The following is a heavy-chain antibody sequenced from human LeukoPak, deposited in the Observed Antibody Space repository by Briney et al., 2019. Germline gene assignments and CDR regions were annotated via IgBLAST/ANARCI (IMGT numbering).Heavy chain of an antibody. CDR2: ISGSGGST. CDR1: GFTFSSYA. CDR3: AKLMDIVVVPAAKEGHDAFDI. V-gene: IGHV3-23*01. D-gene: IGHD2-2*03. J-gene: IGHJ3*02. Sequence: PGGSLRLSCAASGFTFSSYAMSWVRQAPGKGLEWVSAISGSGGSTYYADSVKGRFTISRDNSKNTLYLQMNSLRAEDTAVYYCAKLMDIVVVPAAKEGHDAFDIWGQGTMVTVSS.